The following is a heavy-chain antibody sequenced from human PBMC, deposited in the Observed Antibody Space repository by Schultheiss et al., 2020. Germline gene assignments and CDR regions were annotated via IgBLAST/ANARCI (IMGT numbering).Heavy chain of an antibody. D-gene: IGHD6-19*01. Sequence: GESLKISCSASGFTFSSYAMHWVRQAPGKGLEYVSAISSNGGSTYYADSVKGRFTISRDNSKNTLYLQMSSLRAEDTAVYYCVKGRTGYSSGWFDYWGQGTLVTVSA. CDR3: VKGRTGYSSGWFDY. J-gene: IGHJ4*02. CDR1: GFTFSSYA. CDR2: ISSNGGST. V-gene: IGHV3-64D*09.